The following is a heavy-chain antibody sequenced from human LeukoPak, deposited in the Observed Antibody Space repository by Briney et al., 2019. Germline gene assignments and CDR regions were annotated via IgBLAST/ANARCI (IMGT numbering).Heavy chain of an antibody. J-gene: IGHJ6*02. D-gene: IGHD2-2*01. CDR2: MKPNSGNT. V-gene: IGHV1-8*01. CDR3: ARGRVRCSSTSCYLGPYYYYYGMDV. CDR1: GYTFTSYD. Sequence: GASVKVSCKASGYTFTSYDINWVRQATGQGLEWMGWMKPNSGNTGYAQKFQGRVTMTRNTSISTAYMELSSLRSEDTAVYYCARGRVRCSSTSCYLGPYYYYYGMDVWGQGTTVTVSS.